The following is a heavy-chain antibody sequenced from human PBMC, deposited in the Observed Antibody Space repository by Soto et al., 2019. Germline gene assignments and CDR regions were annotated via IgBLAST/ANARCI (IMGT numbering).Heavy chain of an antibody. D-gene: IGHD5-12*01. CDR3: AKRSGGYSEFDY. V-gene: IGHV3-23*01. J-gene: IGHJ4*02. Sequence: PGGSLRLSCAASGFSFSNFAMNWVRQPPGKGLEWVSSVDYTGFYTSYAASVKGRFTISRDNSKNMVYLELNSLRAEDTAVYYCAKRSGGYSEFDYWGQGTLVTVSS. CDR2: VDYTGFYT. CDR1: GFSFSNFA.